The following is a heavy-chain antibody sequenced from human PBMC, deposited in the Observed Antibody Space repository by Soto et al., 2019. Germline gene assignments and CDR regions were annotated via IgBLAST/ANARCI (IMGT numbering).Heavy chain of an antibody. CDR3: ASGGASYSYYGMDV. CDR2: INHSGST. J-gene: IGHJ6*02. CDR1: GGSFSGYY. Sequence: SETLSLTCAVYGGSFSGYYWSWIRQPPGKGLEWIGEINHSGSTNYNPSLKSRVTISVDTSKNQFSLKLSSVTAADTAVYYCASGGASYSYYGMDVWGQGTTVTVSS. V-gene: IGHV4-34*01.